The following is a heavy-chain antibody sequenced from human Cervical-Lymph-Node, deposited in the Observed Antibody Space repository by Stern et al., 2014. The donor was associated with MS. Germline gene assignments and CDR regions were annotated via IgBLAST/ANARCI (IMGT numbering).Heavy chain of an antibody. CDR3: ARGIVTNRPAATLHNLFDP. J-gene: IGHJ5*02. V-gene: IGHV1-69*09. CDR1: GGTFSSSYA. D-gene: IGHD2-15*01. Sequence: VQLVESGAEVKKPGSSVNVSCKASGGTFSSSYAVSWVRQAPGQGLEWMGRIIPMLGLANYAQKFQTRVTITADKSSSTVYMKLSSLTSEDTALYYCARGIVTNRPAATLHNLFDPWGQGTLVTVSS. CDR2: IIPMLGLA.